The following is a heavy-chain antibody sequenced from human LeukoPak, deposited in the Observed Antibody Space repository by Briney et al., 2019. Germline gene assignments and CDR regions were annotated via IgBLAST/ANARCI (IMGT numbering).Heavy chain of an antibody. J-gene: IGHJ3*02. CDR1: AGSISSYY. CDR3: ARQAYDTGYDAFDI. CDR2: IYSSGST. D-gene: IGHD3-22*01. Sequence: SETLSLTCSVSAGSISSYYWSWIRQPAGKGLEWIGRIYSSGSTNYNPSLKSRVTMSVDASKNHFPLKLTSVTAADTAIYYCARQAYDTGYDAFDIWGQGTMVTVSS. V-gene: IGHV4-4*07.